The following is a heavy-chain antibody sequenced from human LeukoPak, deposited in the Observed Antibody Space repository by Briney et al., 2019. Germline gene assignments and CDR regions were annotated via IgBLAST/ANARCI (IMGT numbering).Heavy chain of an antibody. Sequence: SETLSLTCTVSGGSISNSNYYWGWVRQPPGKGLEWIGTIYYSGNTYYTPSLKSRVTISVDTSKNQFSLRLSSVTAADTAVYFCMRHEEEDGYNAKPYDFWGQGTLVTVSS. V-gene: IGHV4-39*01. J-gene: IGHJ4*02. CDR3: MRHEEEDGYNAKPYDF. CDR2: IYYSGNT. CDR1: GGSISNSNYY. D-gene: IGHD5-24*01.